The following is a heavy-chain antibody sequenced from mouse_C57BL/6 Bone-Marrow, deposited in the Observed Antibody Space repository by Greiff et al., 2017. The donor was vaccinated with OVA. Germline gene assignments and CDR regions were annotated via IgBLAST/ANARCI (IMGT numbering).Heavy chain of an antibody. J-gene: IGHJ4*01. CDR2: INYDGSST. Sequence: DVQLVESEGGLVQPGSSMKLSCTASGFTFSDYYMAWVRQVPEKGLEWVANINYDGSSTYYLDSLKSRFIISRDNAENMLYLQMSSLKSEDTAEYDGAREARSGYYAMDYWGQGTSVTVSS. V-gene: IGHV5-16*01. CDR1: GFTFSDYY. CDR3: AREARSGYYAMDY. D-gene: IGHD3-1*01.